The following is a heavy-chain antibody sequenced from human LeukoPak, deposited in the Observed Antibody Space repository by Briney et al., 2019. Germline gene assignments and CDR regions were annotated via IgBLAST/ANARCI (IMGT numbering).Heavy chain of an antibody. Sequence: GGSLRLSCAASGFTYSHYGMHWVRQAPGKGLKWVAVIWSDGTEKYYGDAVKGRFTISRDNSRNTLYLQMNSLRGEDTAVYYCAKDAQRGFDYSNSLEYWGQGTLVTVSS. CDR2: IWSDGTEK. J-gene: IGHJ4*02. D-gene: IGHD4-11*01. CDR1: GFTYSHYG. V-gene: IGHV3-33*06. CDR3: AKDAQRGFDYSNSLEY.